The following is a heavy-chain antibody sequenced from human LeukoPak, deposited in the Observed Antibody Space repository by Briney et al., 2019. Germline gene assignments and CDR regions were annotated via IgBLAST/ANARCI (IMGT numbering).Heavy chain of an antibody. D-gene: IGHD3-22*01. Sequence: ASVKVSCKASGYTFTGYYMHWVRQAPGQGLEWMGWINPSSGGTNYAQKFQGRVTMTRDTSISTAYMELSRLRSDDTAVYYCARESWAYYYDSSGPVFDYWGQGTLVTVSS. J-gene: IGHJ4*02. CDR3: ARESWAYYYDSSGPVFDY. CDR2: INPSSGGT. CDR1: GYTFTGYY. V-gene: IGHV1-2*02.